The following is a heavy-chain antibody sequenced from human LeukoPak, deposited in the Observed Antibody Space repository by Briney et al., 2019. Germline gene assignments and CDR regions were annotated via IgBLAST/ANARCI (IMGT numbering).Heavy chain of an antibody. CDR2: IIPIFGTA. J-gene: IGHJ4*02. Sequence: GSSVKVSCKASGGTFSSYAISWVRQAPGQGLEWMGGIIPIFGTANYAQKFQGRVTITADKSTSTAYMELSRLRSDDTAVYYCARAGGLQLKRVSDYWGQGTLVTVSS. V-gene: IGHV1-69*06. CDR1: GGTFSSYA. D-gene: IGHD5-24*01. CDR3: ARAGGLQLKRVSDY.